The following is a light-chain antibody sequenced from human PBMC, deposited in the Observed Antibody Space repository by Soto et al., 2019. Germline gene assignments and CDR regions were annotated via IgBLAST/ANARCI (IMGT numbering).Light chain of an antibody. CDR1: QSVSSY. CDR2: DAS. Sequence: EIVLTQSPATLSLSPGERATLSCRASQSVSSYLAWYQQKPGQAPRLLIYDASNRATGIPARFSGSGSGTDFTLPISSLKPEDFAVYYCQQRSNWPPITFGQGTRLEIK. CDR3: QQRSNWPPIT. J-gene: IGKJ5*01. V-gene: IGKV3-11*01.